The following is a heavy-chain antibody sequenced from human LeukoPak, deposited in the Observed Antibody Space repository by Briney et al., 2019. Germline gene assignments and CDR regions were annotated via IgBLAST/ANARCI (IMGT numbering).Heavy chain of an antibody. V-gene: IGHV3-48*03. J-gene: IGHJ6*04. CDR2: ISSSGSTI. CDR3: ARDPYYDILTGLPPYYYYGMDV. CDR1: GFTFSSYE. Sequence: GGSLRLSCAASGFTFSSYERNWVRQAPGKGLEWVSYISSSGSTIYYADSVKGRFTISRDNAKNSLYLQMNSLRAEDTAVYYCARDPYYDILTGLPPYYYYGMDVWGKGTTVTVSS. D-gene: IGHD3-9*01.